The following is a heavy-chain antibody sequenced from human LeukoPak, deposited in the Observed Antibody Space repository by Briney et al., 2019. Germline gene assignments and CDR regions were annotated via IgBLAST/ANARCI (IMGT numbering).Heavy chain of an antibody. V-gene: IGHV4-34*01. Sequence: SETLSLTCAVYGGTFSGYYWSWIRQPPGKGLEWIGEINHSGSTNYNPSLKIRVTISVDTSKNQFSLKLSSVTAADAAVYYCARGKWLVLWFDRWGQGILVTVSS. D-gene: IGHD6-19*01. CDR1: GGTFSGYY. CDR3: ARGKWLVLWFDR. CDR2: INHSGST. J-gene: IGHJ5*02.